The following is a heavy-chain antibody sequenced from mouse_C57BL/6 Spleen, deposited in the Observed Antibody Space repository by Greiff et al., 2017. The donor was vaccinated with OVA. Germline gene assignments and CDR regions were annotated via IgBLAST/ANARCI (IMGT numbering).Heavy chain of an antibody. J-gene: IGHJ4*01. Sequence: EVKLMESGPGLVKPSQSLSLTCSVTGYSITSGYYWNWIRQFPGNKLEWMGYISYDGSNNYNPSLKNRISITRDTSKNQFFLKLNSVTTEDTATYYCARRGDYDVYYAMDYWGQGTSVTVSS. V-gene: IGHV3-6*01. CDR2: ISYDGSN. D-gene: IGHD2-4*01. CDR3: ARRGDYDVYYAMDY. CDR1: GYSITSGYY.